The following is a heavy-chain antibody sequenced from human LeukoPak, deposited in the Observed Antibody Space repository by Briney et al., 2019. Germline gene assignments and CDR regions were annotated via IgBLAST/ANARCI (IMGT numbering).Heavy chain of an antibody. D-gene: IGHD4-17*01. CDR2: IKQDGSEK. CDR1: GFTFSSYW. J-gene: IGHJ6*02. V-gene: IGHV3-7*01. Sequence: QSGGSLRLSCAASGFTFSSYWMSWVRQAPGKGLEWVANIKQDGSEKYYVDSVKGRFTISRDNAKNSLYLQMNSLRAEDTAVYYCARVGNDYGDLNSLYYYYYGMDVWGQGTTVTVSS. CDR3: ARVGNDYGDLNSLYYYYYGMDV.